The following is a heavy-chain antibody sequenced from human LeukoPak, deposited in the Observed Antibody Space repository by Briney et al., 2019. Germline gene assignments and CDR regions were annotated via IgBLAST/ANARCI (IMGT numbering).Heavy chain of an antibody. Sequence: SETLSLTCTVSGVSTNISYWSWIRQPPGKGLEWIGFIYYGGSINYNPSLKSRVTISVDSSKTQVSLKLSSVTAADTAVYYCARGNDYWGQGTLVTVSS. CDR3: ARGNDY. CDR2: IYYGGSI. J-gene: IGHJ4*02. CDR1: GVSTNISY. V-gene: IGHV4-59*08.